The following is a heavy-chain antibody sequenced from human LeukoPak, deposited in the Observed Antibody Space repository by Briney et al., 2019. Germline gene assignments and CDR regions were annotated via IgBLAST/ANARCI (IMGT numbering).Heavy chain of an antibody. J-gene: IGHJ3*02. V-gene: IGHV4-59*12. D-gene: IGHD6-13*01. Sequence: SETLSLTCTVSGGSISSYYWSWIRQPPGKGLEWIGYIYYSGSTNYNPSLKSRVTISVDTSKNQFSLKLSSVTAADTAVYYCARVTRSSSWYPDAFDIWGQGTMVTVSS. CDR2: IYYSGST. CDR1: GGSISSYY. CDR3: ARVTRSSSWYPDAFDI.